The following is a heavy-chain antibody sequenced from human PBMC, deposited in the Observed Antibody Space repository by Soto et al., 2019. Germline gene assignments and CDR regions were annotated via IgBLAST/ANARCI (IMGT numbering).Heavy chain of an antibody. V-gene: IGHV4-61*01. Sequence: PSETLSLTCTVSGGSVSSGSYYWSWIRQPPGEGLGLIGYIYYSGSTNYNPSLKSRVTISVATSKNQFSLKLSSVTAAATAVYYCARRSGAYGGADDWGQGTLAPV. CDR3: ARRSGAYGGADD. CDR2: IYYSGST. J-gene: IGHJ4*02. D-gene: IGHD4-17*01. CDR1: GGSVSSGSYY.